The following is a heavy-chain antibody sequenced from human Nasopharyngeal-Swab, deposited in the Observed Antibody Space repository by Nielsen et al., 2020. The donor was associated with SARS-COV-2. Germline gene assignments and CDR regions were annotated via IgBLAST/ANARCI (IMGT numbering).Heavy chain of an antibody. J-gene: IGHJ4*02. CDR2: IAHDASNE. Sequence: GKALKISCAAFGFTFSSYGMHWVRQAPGKGLEWVAFIAHDASNEYYGDSVKGRFSISRDSSKNTLYLQMDSLRGEDTAVYYCARDAPAHYGASYWGRGTLVTVSS. D-gene: IGHD4-17*01. V-gene: IGHV3-30*03. CDR3: ARDAPAHYGASY. CDR1: GFTFSSYG.